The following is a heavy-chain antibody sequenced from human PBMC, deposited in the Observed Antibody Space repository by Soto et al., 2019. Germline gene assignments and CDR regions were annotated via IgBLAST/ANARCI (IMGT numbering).Heavy chain of an antibody. CDR1: GGSFSGYY. CDR2: INHSGST. CDR3: ARGKLYSSGWFFFDY. Sequence: SETLSLTYAVYGGSFSGYYWSWIRQPPGKGLEWIGEINHSGSTNYNPSLKSRVTISVDTSKNQFSLKLSSVTAADTAVYYCARGKLYSSGWFFFDYWGQGTLVTVSS. D-gene: IGHD6-19*01. J-gene: IGHJ4*02. V-gene: IGHV4-34*01.